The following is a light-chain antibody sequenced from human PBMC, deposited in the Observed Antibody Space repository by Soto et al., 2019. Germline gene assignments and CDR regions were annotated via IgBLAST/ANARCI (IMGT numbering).Light chain of an antibody. Sequence: DLQMTQSPSTLSASVGDRVTITCRASQSCRNSLAWYQQKPGKAPKVLIYAASSLQSGVPSRFSGSGSETDFTLTISSLQPEDFATYSCQQSNSITWTFGQGTKVDIK. J-gene: IGKJ1*01. CDR1: QSCRNS. V-gene: IGKV1-39*01. CDR3: QQSNSITWT. CDR2: AAS.